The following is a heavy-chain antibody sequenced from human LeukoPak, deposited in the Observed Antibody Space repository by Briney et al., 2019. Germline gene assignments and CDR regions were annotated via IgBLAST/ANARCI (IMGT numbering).Heavy chain of an antibody. D-gene: IGHD4-17*01. CDR2: IYGSTSA. CDR3: ARLNFGDDY. J-gene: IGHJ4*02. V-gene: IGHV3-66*01. CDR1: GFTVSSNY. Sequence: GGSLRLSRAASGFTVSSNYINWVRQAPGKGLEWVSLIYGSTSADYADSVKGRFTISRDTSMNTVYLQMNSLRAEDTAVYYCARLNFGDDYWGQGTLVTVSS.